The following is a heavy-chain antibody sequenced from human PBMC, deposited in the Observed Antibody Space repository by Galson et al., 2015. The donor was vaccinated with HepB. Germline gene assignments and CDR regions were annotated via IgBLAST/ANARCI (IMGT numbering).Heavy chain of an antibody. J-gene: IGHJ3*02. CDR1: GFTFSSYG. Sequence: SLRLSCAASGFTFSSYGTHWVRQAPGKGLEWVAVIWYDGSNKYYADFVKGRFTISRDNSKNTLYLQMNSLRTEDTAVYYCARAAHEAFDIWGQGTMVTVSS. CDR3: ARAAHEAFDI. CDR2: IWYDGSNK. V-gene: IGHV3-33*01.